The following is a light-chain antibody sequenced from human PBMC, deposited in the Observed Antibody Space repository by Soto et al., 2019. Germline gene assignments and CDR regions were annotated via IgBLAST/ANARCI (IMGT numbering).Light chain of an antibody. Sequence: EIVLTQSPGTLSLSPGERATLSCRASQTVTNNYLAWYQQKPGQAPRLLIYGASSRATGIPDRFSGSGFGTEFTLTISSLQSEDFAVYYCQQYKNWPLFGQGTRLE. J-gene: IGKJ5*01. CDR1: QTVTNNY. V-gene: IGKV3-20*01. CDR3: QQYKNWPL. CDR2: GAS.